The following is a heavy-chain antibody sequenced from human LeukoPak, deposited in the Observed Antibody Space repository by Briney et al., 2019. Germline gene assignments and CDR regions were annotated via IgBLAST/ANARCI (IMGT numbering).Heavy chain of an antibody. CDR3: ETAALYGGYTFDF. J-gene: IGHJ4*02. CDR1: VYTFTECY. CDR2: INPDSGAT. Sequence: ASVKVSCKDSVYTFTECYIQWVGQAPGQGREWMGWINPDSGATNSAPRFQGRVTLTRDTSINAVYMVLMRLRSDDTAVYYFETAALYGGYTFDFWGQGILVSVSS. V-gene: IGHV1-2*02. D-gene: IGHD5-12*01.